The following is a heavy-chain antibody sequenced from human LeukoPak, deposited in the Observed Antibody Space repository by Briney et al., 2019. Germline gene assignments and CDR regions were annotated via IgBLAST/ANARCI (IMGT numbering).Heavy chain of an antibody. J-gene: IGHJ4*02. D-gene: IGHD3-3*01. CDR3: ARLREIPVFGVVTKSTSYFDY. CDR2: IYSFGST. Sequence: GGSLRLSCKASGFTVSSNFMSWVRQAPGKGLEWVSIIYSFGSTFYADSVKGRFTISRDTSKNTLYLQMNSLRAEDTAVYYCARLREIPVFGVVTKSTSYFDYWGQGTLVTVSS. V-gene: IGHV3-66*01. CDR1: GFTVSSNF.